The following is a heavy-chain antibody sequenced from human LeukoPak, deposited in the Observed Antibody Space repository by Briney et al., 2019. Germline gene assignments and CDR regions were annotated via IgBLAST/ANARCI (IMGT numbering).Heavy chain of an antibody. CDR2: IYSGGST. CDR3: ARGTTGTTPDDAFDI. V-gene: IGHV3-53*01. J-gene: IGHJ3*02. Sequence: GGSLRLSCAASGFTFSSNYMSWVRQAPGKGLEWVSVIYSGGSTYYADSVKGRFTISRDNSKNTLYLQMNSLRAEDTAVYYCARGTTGTTPDDAFDIWGQGTMVTVSS. D-gene: IGHD1-1*01. CDR1: GFTFSSNY.